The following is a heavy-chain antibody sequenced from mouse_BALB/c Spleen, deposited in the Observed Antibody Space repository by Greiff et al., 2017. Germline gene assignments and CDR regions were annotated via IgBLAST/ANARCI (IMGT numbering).Heavy chain of an antibody. V-gene: IGHV3-8*02. D-gene: IGHD1-1*01. CDR2: ISYSGST. CDR3: ARYYYGRGNFDY. J-gene: IGHJ2*01. Sequence: VQLKESGPSLVKPSQTLSLTCSVTGDSITSGYWNWIRKFPGNKLEYMGYISYSGSTYYNPSLKSRISITRDTSKNQYYLQLNSVTTEDTATYYCARYYYGRGNFDYRGQGTTLTVSS. CDR1: GDSITSGY.